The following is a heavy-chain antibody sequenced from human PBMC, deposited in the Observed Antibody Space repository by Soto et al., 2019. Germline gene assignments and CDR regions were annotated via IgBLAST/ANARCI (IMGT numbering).Heavy chain of an antibody. V-gene: IGHV3-21*01. CDR3: ARAFEDFVWGSYPSHY. CDR2: ILGSSLYI. D-gene: IGHD3-16*02. CDR1: GFTFSSYE. Sequence: GGSLRLSCAASGFTFSSYEMNWVRQAPGRGLEWVASILGSSLYIHYADSVKGRFTVSRDNEKNSLFLQMDSLRAEDTAVYYCARAFEDFVWGSYPSHYWGQGVLVTVSS. J-gene: IGHJ4*02.